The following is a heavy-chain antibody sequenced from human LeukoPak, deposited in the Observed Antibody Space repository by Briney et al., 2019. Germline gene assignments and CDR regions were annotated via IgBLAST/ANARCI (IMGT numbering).Heavy chain of an antibody. V-gene: IGHV1-24*01. D-gene: IGHD4-17*01. CDR3: ARDGRGNGDGLDAFDI. CDR2: FDPEDGET. CDR1: GYTLTELS. J-gene: IGHJ3*02. Sequence: ASVKVSCKVSGYTLTELSMHWVRQAPGKGLEWMGGFDPEDGETIYAQKFQGRVTMTEDTSTDTAYMELSSLRSEDTAVYYCARDGRGNGDGLDAFDIWGQGTMVTVSS.